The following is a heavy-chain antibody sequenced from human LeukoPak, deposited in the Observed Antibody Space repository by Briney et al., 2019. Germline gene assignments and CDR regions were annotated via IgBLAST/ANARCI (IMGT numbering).Heavy chain of an antibody. CDR1: GGSISSYY. CDR2: IYYSGST. Sequence: PSETLSPTCTVSGGSISSYYWSWLRQPPGKGLEWIGYIYYSGSTNYNPSLKSRVTISVDTSKNQFSLKLSSVTAADTAVYYCARGDYYDSSGYYYWGQGTLVTVSS. V-gene: IGHV4-59*01. CDR3: ARGDYYDSSGYYY. D-gene: IGHD3-22*01. J-gene: IGHJ4*02.